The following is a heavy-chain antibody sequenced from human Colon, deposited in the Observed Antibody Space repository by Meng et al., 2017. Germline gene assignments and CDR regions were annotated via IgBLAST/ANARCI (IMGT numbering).Heavy chain of an antibody. V-gene: IGHV3-23*01. Sequence: GESLKISCAASGFTFATYGMNWVRQAPGKGLEWVSSIRGGSSDDTYYADSVQGRFAISRDNSKNTLNLQMDSLRAEDTAVYYCAKKNTPSTSWFWFDYWGHGNLVTVSS. CDR2: IRGGSSDDT. J-gene: IGHJ4*01. D-gene: IGHD6-13*01. CDR1: GFTFATYG. CDR3: AKKNTPSTSWFWFDY.